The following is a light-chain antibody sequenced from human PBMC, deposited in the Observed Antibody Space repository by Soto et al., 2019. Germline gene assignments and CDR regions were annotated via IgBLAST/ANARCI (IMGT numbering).Light chain of an antibody. CDR1: SSDVGRYNH. J-gene: IGLJ1*01. Sequence: QSALTQPRSVSGSPGQSVTISCTGTSSDVGRYNHVSWYQQLPGKAPKLIIYDVTKRPSGVPDRFSGSKSGNTASLTISGLQAEDEADYYCGSFAGSPYVFGTGTKLTVL. CDR2: DVT. V-gene: IGLV2-11*01. CDR3: GSFAGSPYV.